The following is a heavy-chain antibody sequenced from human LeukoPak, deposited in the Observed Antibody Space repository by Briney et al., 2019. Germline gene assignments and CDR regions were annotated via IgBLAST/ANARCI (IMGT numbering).Heavy chain of an antibody. J-gene: IGHJ4*02. CDR2: IYYSGST. V-gene: IGHV4-59*01. CDR3: ARTQPGRVYYFDY. CDR1: GGSISSYY. Sequence: SETLSLTCTVSGGSISSYYWSWIRQPPGKGLEWIGYIYYSGSTNYNPSLKSRVTISVDTFKNQFSLKLSSVTAADTAVYYCARTQPGRVYYFDYWGQGTLVTVSS. D-gene: IGHD2-15*01.